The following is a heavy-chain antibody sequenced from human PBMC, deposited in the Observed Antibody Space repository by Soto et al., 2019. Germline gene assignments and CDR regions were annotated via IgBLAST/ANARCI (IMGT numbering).Heavy chain of an antibody. D-gene: IGHD1-20*01. Sequence: EVQLLESGGGLVQPGGSLRLSCAASGITFSSDARSWVRQAPGKGLEWVSTISGSGGSTYYADAVKGRFTISLDNSKNTLYLQMNSLRAEDTAVYYCAKDMYNWDYGWFDPWGKVTLVTVSA. CDR2: ISGSGGST. J-gene: IGHJ5*02. CDR1: GITFSSDA. CDR3: AKDMYNWDYGWFDP. V-gene: IGHV3-23*01.